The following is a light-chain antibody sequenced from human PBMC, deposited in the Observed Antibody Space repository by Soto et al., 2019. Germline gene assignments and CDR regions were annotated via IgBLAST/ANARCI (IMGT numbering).Light chain of an antibody. J-gene: IGKJ1*01. CDR3: QQYGSSGT. CDR1: QSVPSTY. CDR2: GAS. Sequence: VLSQSPAILSLSPGERATLSCRASQSVPSTYFAWYQQKAGQAPRLLIYGASNRATGIPDRFSGSGSGTDFTLTISRLEPEDFAVYYCQQYGSSGTFGQGTKVDIK. V-gene: IGKV3-20*01.